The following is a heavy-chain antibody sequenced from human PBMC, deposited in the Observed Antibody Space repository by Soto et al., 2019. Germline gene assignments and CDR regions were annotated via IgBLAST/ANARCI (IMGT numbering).Heavy chain of an antibody. Sequence: HPGGSLRLSCAASGFTFSTYGMHWVRQAPGKGLEWVTVISYDGGNKYYTDSVKGRFTISRDNSKSTLYLQMNSLRVEDTAVYYCASDLTHRGGIFDYWGLVTLVIVSS. V-gene: IGHV3-30-3*01. D-gene: IGHD3-10*01. J-gene: IGHJ4*02. CDR2: ISYDGGNK. CDR3: ASDLTHRGGIFDY. CDR1: GFTFSTYG.